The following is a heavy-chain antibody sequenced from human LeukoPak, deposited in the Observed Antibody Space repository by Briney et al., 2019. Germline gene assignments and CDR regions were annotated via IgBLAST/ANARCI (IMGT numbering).Heavy chain of an antibody. D-gene: IGHD6-13*01. CDR3: ARVDSSSWLVDY. CDR2: IYYSGST. Sequence: PSETLSLTCTVSGGSISSYYWSWLRQPPGKGLEWVGYIYYSGSTNYSPSLKSRVTISVDTSKNQFSLKLSSVTAADTAVYYCARVDSSSWLVDYWGQGTLVTVSS. CDR1: GGSISSYY. J-gene: IGHJ4*02. V-gene: IGHV4-59*01.